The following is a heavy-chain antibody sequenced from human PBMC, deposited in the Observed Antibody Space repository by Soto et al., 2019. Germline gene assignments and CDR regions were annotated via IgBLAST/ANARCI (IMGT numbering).Heavy chain of an antibody. CDR1: GFTFSTYG. V-gene: IGHV3-30*18. CDR2: ISYDGSNK. Sequence: QVQLVESGGSVVQPGRSLRLSCAASGFTFSTYGMHWVRQAPGKGLEWVAVISYDGSNKYYADSVKGRFTISRDNSKNTLYLQMNSLRAEDTAVYYCAKARVRGDYYYYAMDVWGQGTTVTVSS. J-gene: IGHJ6*02. CDR3: AKARVRGDYYYYAMDV.